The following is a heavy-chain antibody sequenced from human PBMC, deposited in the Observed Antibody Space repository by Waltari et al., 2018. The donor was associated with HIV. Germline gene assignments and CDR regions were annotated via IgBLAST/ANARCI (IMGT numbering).Heavy chain of an antibody. Sequence: HLVESGGVSVRLGRSVRLSCQGFGLALLGCGYHGVRQASGKGLDWVGFVRVKTYGGTTEYAASVKGRFTMSREDAKSIAFLQMNSLKTEDSGVYYCARADDSRGYFLFGLDVWGQGTTVTVSS. J-gene: IGHJ6*02. D-gene: IGHD3-22*01. CDR3: ARADDSRGYFLFGLDV. CDR1: GLALLGCG. V-gene: IGHV3-49*05. CDR2: VRVKTYGGTT.